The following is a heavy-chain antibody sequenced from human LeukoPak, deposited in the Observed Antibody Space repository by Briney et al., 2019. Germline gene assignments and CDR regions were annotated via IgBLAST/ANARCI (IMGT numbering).Heavy chain of an antibody. V-gene: IGHV3-30*02. CDR2: IRYDGINK. D-gene: IGHD4-17*01. Sequence: GGSLRLSCAASGFIFSSYGMHWVRQAPGKGLEWVTFIRYDGINKYYADSVKGRFTVSRDNSKNTLYLQMDSLRAEDTAVYYCARDDYGETFDYWGQGTLVTVSS. J-gene: IGHJ4*02. CDR1: GFIFSSYG. CDR3: ARDDYGETFDY.